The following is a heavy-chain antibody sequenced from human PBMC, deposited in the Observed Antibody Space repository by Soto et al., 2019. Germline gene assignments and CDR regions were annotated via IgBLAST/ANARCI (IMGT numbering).Heavy chain of an antibody. CDR2: IIPILGIA. CDR3: ARGRCSGGSCYQKNYYYYMDV. V-gene: IGHV1-69*02. D-gene: IGHD2-15*01. CDR1: GGTFSSYT. J-gene: IGHJ6*03. Sequence: ASVKVSCKASGGTFSSYTISWVRQAPGQGLEWMGRIIPILGIANYAQKFQGRVTITADKSTSTAYMELSSLRSEDTAVYYCARGRCSGGSCYQKNYYYYMDVWGKGTTVTVSS.